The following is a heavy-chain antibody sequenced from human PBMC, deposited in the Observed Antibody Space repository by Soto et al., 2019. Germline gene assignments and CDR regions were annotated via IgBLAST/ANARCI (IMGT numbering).Heavy chain of an antibody. Sequence: SGGSLRLSCAASGFSFTNYWMHWVRQAPGKGLVWVSRMNGDGTTIDYADSVKGRFTISRDNAKNTLYLQMDSLRVEETAVYYCVKDDDTRSGIFDHWGQGDLVTVSS. V-gene: IGHV3-74*01. CDR2: MNGDGTTI. J-gene: IGHJ4*02. D-gene: IGHD1-1*01. CDR1: GFSFTNYW. CDR3: VKDDDTRSGIFDH.